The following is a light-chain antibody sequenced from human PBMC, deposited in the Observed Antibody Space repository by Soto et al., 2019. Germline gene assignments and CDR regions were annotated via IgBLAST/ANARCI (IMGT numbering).Light chain of an antibody. J-gene: IGKJ1*01. CDR2: AAS. CDR3: HRYDGPPWT. V-gene: IGKV1-27*01. CDR1: QGSSNY. Sequence: DIPMTQSPSSLYASVGDRVTITCRASQGSSNYLVWYQQKPGKVPKLLIYAASTVQPGIPSRFSGSGSGIHLNSTISGLPPDDFAACSCHRYDGPPWTVGQATKVDI.